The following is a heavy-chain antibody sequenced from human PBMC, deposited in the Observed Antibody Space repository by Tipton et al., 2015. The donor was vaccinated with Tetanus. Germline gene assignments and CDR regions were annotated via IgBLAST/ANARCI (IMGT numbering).Heavy chain of an antibody. V-gene: IGHV4-31*03. J-gene: IGHJ3*02. CDR2: IYYTGNT. Sequence: TLSLTCTVSGGSIRGGGYYWSWIRQHPERGLEWMGYIYYTGNTYYNPSLKSRVTISVDMSKNQFSLKLSSVTAADTAVYYCARPINHGFDMWGQGTMVIVS. D-gene: IGHD1-14*01. CDR3: ARPINHGFDM. CDR1: GGSIRGGGYY.